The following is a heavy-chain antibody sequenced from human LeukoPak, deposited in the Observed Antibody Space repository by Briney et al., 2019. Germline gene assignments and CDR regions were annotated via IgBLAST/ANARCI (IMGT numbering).Heavy chain of an antibody. Sequence: GGSLRLSCAASGFTFSSYAMHWVRQGPGKGLEWVGTISYHGNNEYYADSVKGRFTISRDNSKNTLYLQMNSLRTEDTAAYYCARDRVQLWNYGMDVWGQGTTVTVSS. CDR3: ARDRVQLWNYGMDV. J-gene: IGHJ6*02. CDR1: GFTFSSYA. V-gene: IGHV3-30-3*01. D-gene: IGHD1-1*01. CDR2: ISYHGNNE.